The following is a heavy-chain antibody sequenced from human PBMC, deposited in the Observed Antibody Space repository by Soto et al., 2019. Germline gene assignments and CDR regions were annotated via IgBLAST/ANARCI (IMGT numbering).Heavy chain of an antibody. D-gene: IGHD6-19*01. Sequence: SETLSLTCSVSGGSISGSYWSWIRQSPGKGLEWLGYVYYTGSTYYSPSLRSRVSISVDTSKNEFSRRLSSVTAADTAVYFCARSVAVPGAHIDYWGQGTQVTVSS. V-gene: IGHV4-59*01. J-gene: IGHJ4*02. CDR3: ARSVAVPGAHIDY. CDR1: GGSISGSY. CDR2: VYYTGST.